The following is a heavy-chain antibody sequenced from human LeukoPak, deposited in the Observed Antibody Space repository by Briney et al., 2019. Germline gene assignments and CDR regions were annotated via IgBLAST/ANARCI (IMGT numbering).Heavy chain of an antibody. CDR2: VYYSGSA. Sequence: SETLSLTCTVFGGSISTNYYWGWIRQPPGKGLEWIGSVYYSGSAYYNPSLKSRVTLSVDTSKNQFSLKLRSVTAADTAVYYCARHGIVGATSVDYWGQGTLVTVSS. D-gene: IGHD1-26*01. CDR1: GGSISTNYY. CDR3: ARHGIVGATSVDY. V-gene: IGHV4-39*01. J-gene: IGHJ4*02.